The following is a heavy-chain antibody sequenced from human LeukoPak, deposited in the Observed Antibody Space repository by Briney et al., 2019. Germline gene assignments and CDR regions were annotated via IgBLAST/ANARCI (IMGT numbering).Heavy chain of an antibody. CDR1: GYTFTTYG. CDR2: ISTYNGNS. J-gene: IGHJ4*02. V-gene: IGHV1-18*01. CDR3: AREQYSASDY. D-gene: IGHD5-12*01. Sequence: EASVKVSCKTSGYTFTTYGIDWVRQAPGQGLEWMGWISTYNGNSHYAQNVRDRVTLTTDTSTGTAYVELRSLRSDDTGVYYCAREQYSASDYWGQGTRVTVSS.